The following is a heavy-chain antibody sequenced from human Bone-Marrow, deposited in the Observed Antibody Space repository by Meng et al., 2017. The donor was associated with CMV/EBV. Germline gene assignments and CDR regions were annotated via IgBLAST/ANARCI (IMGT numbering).Heavy chain of an antibody. J-gene: IGHJ4*02. V-gene: IGHV3-NL1*01. Sequence: GESLKISCAISLFTFDRYWMHWVRQSPEKGLVWVSLINKDGSVTNYVDSVKGRFTISRDNSKNTLYLQMNSLRAEDTAVNYCAKRNMVRGDPYFDYCGQGTLVTVSS. D-gene: IGHD3-10*01. CDR2: INKDGSVT. CDR3: AKRNMVRGDPYFDY. CDR1: LFTFDRYW.